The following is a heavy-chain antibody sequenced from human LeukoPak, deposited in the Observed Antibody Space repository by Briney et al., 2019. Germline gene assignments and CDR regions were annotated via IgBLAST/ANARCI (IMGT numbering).Heavy chain of an antibody. CDR1: GFTFSSYA. CDR2: ISGSGGST. Sequence: PGGSLRLSCAASGFTFSSYAMSWVRQAPGKGLEWVSAISGSGGSTYYADSVKDRFTISRDNSKNTLYLQMNSLRAEDTAVYYCARPTAAAMYYYYGMDVWGQGTTVTVSS. CDR3: ARPTAAAMYYYYGMDV. V-gene: IGHV3-23*01. J-gene: IGHJ6*02. D-gene: IGHD2-2*01.